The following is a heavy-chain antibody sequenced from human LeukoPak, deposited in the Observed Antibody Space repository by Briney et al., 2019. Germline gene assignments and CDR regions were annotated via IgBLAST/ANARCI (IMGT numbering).Heavy chain of an antibody. J-gene: IGHJ6*03. V-gene: IGHV1-24*01. Sequence: ASVKVSCKVSGYALSESSIHWVRQTPGEGFEWMGGFDIEDVETAYAQKFRGRVTMTEDTSTDTAYMELINLRSDDTAVYFCARVGIGLHVPQGSVSAQYYYYYMDVWGKGTTVTVSS. D-gene: IGHD3-10*01. CDR2: FDIEDVET. CDR1: GYALSESS. CDR3: ARVGIGLHVPQGSVSAQYYYYYMDV.